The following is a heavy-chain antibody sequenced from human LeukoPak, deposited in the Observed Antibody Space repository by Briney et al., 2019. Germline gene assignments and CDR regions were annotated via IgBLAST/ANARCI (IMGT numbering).Heavy chain of an antibody. J-gene: IGHJ4*02. CDR2: IYYSGST. CDR1: GASISSTTYY. D-gene: IGHD5-18*01. CDR3: ARGRGYSYGRSLDY. Sequence: PSETLSLTCTVSGASISSTTYYWGWIRQPPRKGLEWIASIYYSGSTYYNPSLKSRVTISVDTSKNQFSLKLSSVTAADTAVYYCARGRGYSYGRSLDYWGQGTLVTVSS. V-gene: IGHV4-39*01.